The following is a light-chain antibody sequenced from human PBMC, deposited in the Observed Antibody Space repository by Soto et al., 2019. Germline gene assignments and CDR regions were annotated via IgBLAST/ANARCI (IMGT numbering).Light chain of an antibody. CDR1: SSNIGSNT. V-gene: IGLV1-44*01. J-gene: IGLJ1*01. Sequence: QSVLTQPPSASGTPGQGLVISCSGSSSNIGSNTVNWYQHLPGTAPKLLICTFNQRPSGVPDRFFGSKSGTSASLAISGLQSEDEADYYCASWDDSLNGYVFGTGTKLTVL. CDR2: TFN. CDR3: ASWDDSLNGYV.